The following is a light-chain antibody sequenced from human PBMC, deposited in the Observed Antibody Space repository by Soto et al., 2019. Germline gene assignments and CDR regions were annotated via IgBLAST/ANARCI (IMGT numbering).Light chain of an antibody. Sequence: EIVLTQSPGTLSLSPGERATLSCRASQSLTSTYLAWYQQKPGQAPRLLIYGASSRATGIPDRFSGSGSGTDFTLTISRLEPEDFAVYYCQQYESPPSSYTFGQGTKLEIK. J-gene: IGKJ2*01. CDR1: QSLTSTY. V-gene: IGKV3-20*01. CDR2: GAS. CDR3: QQYESPPSSYT.